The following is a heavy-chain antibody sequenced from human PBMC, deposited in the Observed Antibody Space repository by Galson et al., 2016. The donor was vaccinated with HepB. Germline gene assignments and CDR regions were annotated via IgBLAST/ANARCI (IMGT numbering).Heavy chain of an antibody. J-gene: IGHJ2*01. V-gene: IGHV4-30-2*01. CDR3: AAYNNFDWCFDL. Sequence: TLSLTCGVSGCSINHGAFFWSWIRQPPGKGLEWIGYIYHGGSTYYNPSLTGRVTISVDRSKNQFSLKVTSVTAADTAVYYCAAYNNFDWCFDLWGRGTLVTVSS. D-gene: IGHD4-11*01. CDR1: GCSINHGAFF. CDR2: IYHGGST.